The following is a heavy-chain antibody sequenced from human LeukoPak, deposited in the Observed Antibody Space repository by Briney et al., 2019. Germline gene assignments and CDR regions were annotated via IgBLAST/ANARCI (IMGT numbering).Heavy chain of an antibody. J-gene: IGHJ6*03. CDR3: ARDAGDGYKYYYYCMDV. D-gene: IGHD5-24*01. CDR2: IYTTGST. Sequence: SETLSLTCTVSGGSISSGNYYWSWVRQPVGKGLEWIGHIYTTGSTFYNPSLKSRVTISVDTSKDQFSLKLTSVTAADTAVYYCARDAGDGYKYYYYCMDVWGKGTTVTISS. V-gene: IGHV4-61*09. CDR1: GGSISSGNYY.